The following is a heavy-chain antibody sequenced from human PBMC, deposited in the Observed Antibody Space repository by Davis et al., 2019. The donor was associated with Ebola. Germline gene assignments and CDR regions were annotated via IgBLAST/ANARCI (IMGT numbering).Heavy chain of an antibody. CDR3: ARGSVLLYTRAFDY. V-gene: IGHV4-59*01. J-gene: IGHJ4*02. D-gene: IGHD2-2*02. Sequence: SETLSLTCTVSGDSLGDNYCCWIRQSPVKGLEWIGYINYRGHFNSNPSLGSRVTISLDTSKNQFSLRLRSVTAADTAVYYCARGSVLLYTRAFDYWGQGTLVTVSS. CDR2: INYRGHF. CDR1: GDSLGDNY.